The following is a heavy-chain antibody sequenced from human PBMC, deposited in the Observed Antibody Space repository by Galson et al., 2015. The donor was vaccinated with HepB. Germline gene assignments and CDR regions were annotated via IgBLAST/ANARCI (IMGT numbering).Heavy chain of an antibody. CDR2: IIPMFSTA. CDR3: ARAAAMSITWMYYYGMDV. V-gene: IGHV1-69*13. Sequence: SVKVSCKASGGTFNNYAIFWVRQAPGQGLEWMGGIIPMFSTAKYAQKFQGRVTITADESTSTAYMELSSLRSEDTAVYHCARAAAMSITWMYYYGMDVWGQGTTVTVS. J-gene: IGHJ6*02. D-gene: IGHD5/OR15-5a*01. CDR1: GGTFNNYA.